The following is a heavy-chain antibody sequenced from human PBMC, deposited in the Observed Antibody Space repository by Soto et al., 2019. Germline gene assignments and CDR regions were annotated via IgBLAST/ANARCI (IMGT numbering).Heavy chain of an antibody. CDR3: ARRGSGYRDAFDI. J-gene: IGHJ3*02. V-gene: IGHV4-61*01. CDR1: GGSVSSDSFY. D-gene: IGHD3-22*01. CDR2: IYYSGST. Sequence: PAETLSLTCTVSGGSVSSDSFYWSWIRQPPGKGLEWIGYIYYSGSTNYNPSLKSRVTISVDTSKNQVSLKLSSVTPADTAVYYCARRGSGYRDAFDIWGQGTLVTVSS.